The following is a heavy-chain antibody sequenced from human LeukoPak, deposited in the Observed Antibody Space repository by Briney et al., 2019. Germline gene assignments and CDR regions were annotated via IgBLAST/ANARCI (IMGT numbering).Heavy chain of an antibody. CDR2: IRYDGSDK. J-gene: IGHJ4*02. D-gene: IGHD3-16*01. CDR3: ARDLYPGY. Sequence: PGGSLRLSCAASGFTFSSYGMHWVRQAPGKGLEWVAFIRYDGSDKYYADSLKGRFTISRDNAKNSLYLQMNSLRAEDTAVYYCARDLYPGYWGQGTLVTVSS. V-gene: IGHV3-30*02. CDR1: GFTFSSYG.